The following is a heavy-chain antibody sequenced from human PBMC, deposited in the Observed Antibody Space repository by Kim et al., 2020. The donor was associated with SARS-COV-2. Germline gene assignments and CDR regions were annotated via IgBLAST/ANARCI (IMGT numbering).Heavy chain of an antibody. V-gene: IGHV5-51*01. J-gene: IGHJ6*02. Sequence: ESLKISCKGSGYSFTSYWIGWVRQMPGKGLEWMGIIYPGDSDTRYSPSFQGQVTISADKSISTAYLQWSSLKASDTAMYYCARHGLGYCSGGSCYSEYYYGMDVWGQGTTVTVSS. D-gene: IGHD2-15*01. CDR3: ARHGLGYCSGGSCYSEYYYGMDV. CDR1: GYSFTSYW. CDR2: IYPGDSDT.